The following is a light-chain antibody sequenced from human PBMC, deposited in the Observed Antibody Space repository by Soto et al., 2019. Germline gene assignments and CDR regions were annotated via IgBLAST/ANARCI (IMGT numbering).Light chain of an antibody. J-gene: IGKJ1*01. V-gene: IGKV3-15*01. CDR2: GAS. CDR1: QSVTDN. Sequence: EIEMTHSPATLSVYPWEIATLSCRASQSVTDNLAWYQQKPGQAPRLLIYGASTRASGVPARFSGSGSGTDFTLTISSLQSEDFAVYYSQQSLSWPRTFGQGTKVDIK. CDR3: QQSLSWPRT.